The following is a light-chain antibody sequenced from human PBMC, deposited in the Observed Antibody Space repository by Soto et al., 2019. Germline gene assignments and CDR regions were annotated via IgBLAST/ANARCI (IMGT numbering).Light chain of an antibody. CDR2: EVN. V-gene: IGLV2-8*01. CDR1: SSDVGGYNY. J-gene: IGLJ1*01. CDR3: SSYAGSSTV. Sequence: QSALTQPPSASGSPGHAVAISCTGTSSDVGGYNYVSWYQQHPGKAPKLMIYEVNKRPSGVPDRFSGSKSGNTASLTVSGLQAEDEADYYCSSYAGSSTVFGTAPKVNVL.